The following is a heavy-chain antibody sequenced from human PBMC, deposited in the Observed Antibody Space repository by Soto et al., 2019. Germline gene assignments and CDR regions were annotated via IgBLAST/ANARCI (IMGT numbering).Heavy chain of an antibody. CDR3: ARRSEQIATVTYYHYSVMDV. CDR2: IIPIFGTA. CDR1: GGTFSIYT. Sequence: GTSVKVSCTDSGGTFSIYTISWVRQAPGQGLEWMGGIIPIFGTANYAQKFQGRVTITADESTSTAYMELSSLRSEDTAVYYCARRSEQIATVTYYHYSVMDVGGQGTPATV. D-gene: IGHD4-4*01. V-gene: IGHV1-69*13. J-gene: IGHJ6*02.